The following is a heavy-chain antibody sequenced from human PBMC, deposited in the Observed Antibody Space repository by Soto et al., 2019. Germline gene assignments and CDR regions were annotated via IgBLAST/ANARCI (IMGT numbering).Heavy chain of an antibody. CDR2: INPSSGTT. J-gene: IGHJ5*02. D-gene: IGHD5-18*01. CDR1: GYTFTTYY. CDR3: ARDVGAETAPGGRAGWFDP. V-gene: IGHV1-46*01. Sequence: QVQLAQSGAEVKKPGASVKVSCKASGYTFTTYYMHWVRQAPGQGLEWMGLINPSSGTTNYAQRFQGRVSMTRDTSTSTVYMELSSLRSEDTAVYYCARDVGAETAPGGRAGWFDPWGQGTLVTVSS.